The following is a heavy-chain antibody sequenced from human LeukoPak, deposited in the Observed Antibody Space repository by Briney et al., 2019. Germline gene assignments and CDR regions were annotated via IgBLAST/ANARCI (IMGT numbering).Heavy chain of an antibody. D-gene: IGHD1-1*01. V-gene: IGHV4-30-4*01. CDR3: ARGRRDFDC. J-gene: IGHJ4*02. Sequence: SETLCLTCTVSGGSISSGDSYWSWIRQPPGKGLEWIGYIYYSGSTYYNPSLKSRVTISVDTSKNQFSLKLSSVTAADTAVYYCARGRRDFDCWGQGTLVTVSS. CDR2: IYYSGST. CDR1: GGSISSGDSY.